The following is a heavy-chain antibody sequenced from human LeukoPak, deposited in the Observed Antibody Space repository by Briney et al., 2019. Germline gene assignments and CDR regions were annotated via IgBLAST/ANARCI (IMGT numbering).Heavy chain of an antibody. D-gene: IGHD4-17*01. CDR1: GFTFSSYA. CDR3: ARATDTVPEGY. J-gene: IGHJ4*02. CDR2: ISYDGSNK. V-gene: IGHV3-30-3*01. Sequence: GGSLRLSCAASGFTFSSYAMHWVRQAPGKGLEWVAVISYDGSNKYYADSVKGRFTISRDNSKNTLYLQMNSLRAEDTAVYYCARATDTVPEGYWGQGTLVTVSS.